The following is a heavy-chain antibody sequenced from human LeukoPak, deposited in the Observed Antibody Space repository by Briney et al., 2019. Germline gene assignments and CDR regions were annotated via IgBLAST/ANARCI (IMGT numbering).Heavy chain of an antibody. CDR3: ATGLWFGELLGD. V-gene: IGHV1-24*01. J-gene: IGHJ4*02. Sequence: ASVSVSYMLSVYTLTQLSMHWVRQAPGKGRDWMGGFDPADGETIYAQKYQGRVTMTEDTSTDTAYMELSSLRSEDTAVYYCATGLWFGELLGDWGQGTVVTVSS. D-gene: IGHD3-10*01. CDR2: FDPADGET. CDR1: VYTLTQLS.